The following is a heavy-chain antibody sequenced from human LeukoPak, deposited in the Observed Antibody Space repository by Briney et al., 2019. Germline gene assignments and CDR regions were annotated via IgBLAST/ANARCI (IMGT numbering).Heavy chain of an antibody. CDR1: GFTFDDYA. Sequence: PGGSLRLSCAASGFTFDDYAMHWVRQAPGKGLEWVSGISWNSGSIDYADSVKGRFTISRDNSKNTLYLQMNSLRAEDTAVYYCAKDLPPYGYNYYYYYGMDVWGQGTTVTVSS. CDR2: ISWNSGSI. CDR3: AKDLPPYGYNYYYYYGMDV. V-gene: IGHV3-9*01. D-gene: IGHD5-24*01. J-gene: IGHJ6*02.